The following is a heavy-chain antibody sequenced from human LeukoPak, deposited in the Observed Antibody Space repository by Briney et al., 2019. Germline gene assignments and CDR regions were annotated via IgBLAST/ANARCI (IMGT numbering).Heavy chain of an antibody. V-gene: IGHV3-23*01. CDR3: AKGFNYDSGVDY. Sequence: GGSRRLSCAASGFTFSSYAMSWVRQAPGKGLEWVSAISGSGGSTYYADSVKGRFTISRDNSKNTLYLQMNSLRAEDTAVYYCAKGFNYDSGVDYWGQGTLVTVSS. CDR2: ISGSGGST. CDR1: GFTFSSYA. J-gene: IGHJ4*02. D-gene: IGHD3-22*01.